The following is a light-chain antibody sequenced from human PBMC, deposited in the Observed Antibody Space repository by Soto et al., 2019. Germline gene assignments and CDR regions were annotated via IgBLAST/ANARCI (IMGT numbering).Light chain of an antibody. Sequence: QSVLTQSPSASGTPGQRVTISCSGSASTIGRNYVYWYQQLPGTAPKLLIYRNSQRPSGVPDRFSGSKFGTSASLAISGLRSEDSSFYYCAASDIYPLCLYV. J-gene: IGLJ1*01. CDR2: RNS. V-gene: IGLV1-47*01. CDR1: ASTIGRNY. CDR3: AASDIYPLCLYV.